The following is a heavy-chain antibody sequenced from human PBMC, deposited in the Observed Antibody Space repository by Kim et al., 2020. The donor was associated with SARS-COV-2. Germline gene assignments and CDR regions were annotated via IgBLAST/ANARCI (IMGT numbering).Heavy chain of an antibody. CDR3: ARDDYYGSGTSGFDY. CDR1: GFTFSSYA. J-gene: IGHJ4*02. V-gene: IGHV3-30*04. CDR2: ISYDGSNK. Sequence: GGSLRLSCAASGFTFSSYAMHWVRQAPGKGLEWVAVISYDGSNKYYADSVKGRFTISRDNSKNTLYLQMNSLRAEDTAVYYCARDDYYGSGTSGFDYWGQGTLVTVSS. D-gene: IGHD3-10*01.